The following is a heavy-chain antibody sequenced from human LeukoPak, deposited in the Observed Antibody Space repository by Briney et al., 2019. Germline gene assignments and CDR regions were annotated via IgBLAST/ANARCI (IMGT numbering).Heavy chain of an antibody. V-gene: IGHV4-34*01. CDR1: GGSFSGYY. Sequence: SETLSLTCAVYGGSFSGYYWSWIRQPPGKGLEWIGEINHSGSTNYNPSLKSRVTISVDTSKNQFSLKLSSVTAADTAVYYCARKKTPSYCSGGSCYFPGAFDIWGQGTMVTVSS. CDR2: INHSGST. J-gene: IGHJ3*02. D-gene: IGHD2-15*01. CDR3: ARKKTPSYCSGGSCYFPGAFDI.